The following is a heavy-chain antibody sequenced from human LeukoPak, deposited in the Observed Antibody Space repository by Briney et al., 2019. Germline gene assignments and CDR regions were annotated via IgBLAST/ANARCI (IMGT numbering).Heavy chain of an antibody. V-gene: IGHV1-2*02. CDR2: MNPNSGGT. CDR3: ARGVATDS. D-gene: IGHD5-12*01. J-gene: IGHJ4*02. Sequence: GASVNVSFNASGYSFTGHYMYRECQAQGPGIEWMGWMNPNSGGTNYAQTDPGRGSITRDTSISTAYMELSRLRSDDTAVYYCARGVATDSWGQGTLVTVSS. CDR1: GYSFTGHY.